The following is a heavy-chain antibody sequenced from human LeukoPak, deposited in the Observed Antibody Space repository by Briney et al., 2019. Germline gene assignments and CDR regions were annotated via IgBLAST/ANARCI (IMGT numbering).Heavy chain of an antibody. D-gene: IGHD2-2*02. V-gene: IGHV1-58*01. CDR3: AADPRYCSSTSCYTVRGFDP. CDR1: GFTFTNSA. Sequence: EASVTVSCKASGFTFTNSAEQWVRQARGQRLEWIGWIVVGSGNTNYAQKFQERVTITRDMSTSTAYMELSSLRSEDTAVYYCAADPRYCSSTSCYTVRGFDPWGQGTLVTVSS. J-gene: IGHJ5*02. CDR2: IVVGSGNT.